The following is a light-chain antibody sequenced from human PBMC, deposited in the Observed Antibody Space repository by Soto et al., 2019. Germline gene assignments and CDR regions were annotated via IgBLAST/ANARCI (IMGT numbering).Light chain of an antibody. J-gene: IGKJ1*01. CDR2: DAS. CDR1: QSFNSN. Sequence: ETVMTQSPATLSVSPGESATLSCRARQSFNSNLAWYQEKPGQATILLIYDASTSATGIPARFSGSGYEPEFTLNISSLQSEASAMYYFQQYNHWPKFGQGTKVE. CDR3: QQYNHWPK. V-gene: IGKV3-15*01.